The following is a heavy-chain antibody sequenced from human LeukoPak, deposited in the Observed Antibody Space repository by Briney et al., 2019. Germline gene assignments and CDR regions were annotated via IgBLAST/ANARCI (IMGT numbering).Heavy chain of an antibody. V-gene: IGHV3-30-3*01. J-gene: IGHJ4*02. CDR1: GFTFSSYA. Sequence: GGSLRLSCAASGFTFSSYAMHWVRQAPGKGLEWVAVISYDGSNKYYADSVKGRFTISRDNSKNTLYLQMNSLRAEDTAVYYCARDRAWLLFFDDWGQGALVTVSS. D-gene: IGHD3-9*01. CDR3: ARDRAWLLFFDD. CDR2: ISYDGSNK.